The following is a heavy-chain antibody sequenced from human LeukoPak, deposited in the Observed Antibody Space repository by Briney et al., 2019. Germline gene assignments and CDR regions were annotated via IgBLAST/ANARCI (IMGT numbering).Heavy chain of an antibody. CDR1: GGSISSGSYY. J-gene: IGHJ5*02. CDR2: IYTSGST. D-gene: IGHD3-10*01. Sequence: PSETLSLTCTVSGGSISSGSYYWSWIRQPAGKGLEWIGRIYTSGSTYYNPSLKSRVTISVDTSKNQFSLKLSSVTAADTAVYYCAKSSGTPWGQGTLVTVSS. V-gene: IGHV4-61*02. CDR3: AKSSGTP.